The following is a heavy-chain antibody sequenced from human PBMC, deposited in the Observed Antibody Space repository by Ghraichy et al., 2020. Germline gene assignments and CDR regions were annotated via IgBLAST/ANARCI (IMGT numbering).Heavy chain of an antibody. CDR2: ISGDGGST. V-gene: IGHV3-43*02. J-gene: IGHJ6*02. Sequence: GESLNISCAASGFTFDDYAMHWVRQAPGKGLEWVSLISGDGGSTYYADSVKGRFTISRDNSKNSLYLQMNSLRTEDTALYYCAKDRYSSGWYDYYYGMDVWGQGTTVTVSS. CDR3: AKDRYSSGWYDYYYGMDV. CDR1: GFTFDDYA. D-gene: IGHD6-19*01.